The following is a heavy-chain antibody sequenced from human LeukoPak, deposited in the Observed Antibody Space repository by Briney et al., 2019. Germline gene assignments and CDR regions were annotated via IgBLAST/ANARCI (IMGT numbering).Heavy chain of an antibody. V-gene: IGHV4-59*01. CDR3: ARSSSWYDGGFDY. CDR2: IYYSGST. Sequence: KSSETLSLTCTVSGGSISSYYWSWIRQPPGKGLEWIGYIYYSGSTNYNPSLKSRVTISVDTPKNQFSLKLSSVTAADTAVYYCARSSSWYDGGFDYWGQGTLVTVSS. J-gene: IGHJ4*02. CDR1: GGSISSYY. D-gene: IGHD6-13*01.